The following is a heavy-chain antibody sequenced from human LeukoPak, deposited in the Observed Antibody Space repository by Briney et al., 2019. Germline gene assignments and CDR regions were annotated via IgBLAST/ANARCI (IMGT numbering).Heavy chain of an antibody. V-gene: IGHV6-1*01. D-gene: IGHD6-6*01. J-gene: IGHJ4*02. CDR2: TYYRSKWYN. Sequence: SQTLSLTRAISGDSVSSNSAAWNWIRQSPSRGLEWLGRTYYRSKWYNDYAVSVKSRITINPDTSKNQFSLQLNSVTPEDTAVYYCARVWSSSSQERGVFDYWGQGTLVTVSS. CDR3: ARVWSSSSQERGVFDY. CDR1: GDSVSSNSAA.